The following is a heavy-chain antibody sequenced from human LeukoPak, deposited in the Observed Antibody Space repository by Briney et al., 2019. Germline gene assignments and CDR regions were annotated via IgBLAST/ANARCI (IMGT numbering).Heavy chain of an antibody. D-gene: IGHD3-22*01. J-gene: IGHJ4*02. CDR3: ARDLSDYYDSSGYYYLSY. V-gene: IGHV3-7*01. CDR1: GFTFSSYW. CDR2: IKQDGSEK. Sequence: GGSLRLSCAASGFTFSSYWMSWVRQAPGKGLEWVANIKQDGSEKYYMDSVKGRFTISRDNAKNSLYLQMNSLRAEDTAVYYCARDLSDYYDSSGYYYLSYWGQGTLVTVSS.